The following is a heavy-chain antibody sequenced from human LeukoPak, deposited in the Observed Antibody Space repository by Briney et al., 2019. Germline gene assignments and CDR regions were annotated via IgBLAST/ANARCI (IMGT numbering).Heavy chain of an antibody. V-gene: IGHV3-7*01. D-gene: IGHD2-8*01. J-gene: IGHJ4*02. CDR1: GFTFSSYW. Sequence: GGSLRLSCAASGFTFSSYWMNWVRQAPGKGLEWVANIKPDGSEKYYVDPVKGRFTISRDNAKNSLYLQMDSLRAEDTAVCYCARGYCTNGVCFRGYWGQGTLVTVSS. CDR2: IKPDGSEK. CDR3: ARGYCTNGVCFRGY.